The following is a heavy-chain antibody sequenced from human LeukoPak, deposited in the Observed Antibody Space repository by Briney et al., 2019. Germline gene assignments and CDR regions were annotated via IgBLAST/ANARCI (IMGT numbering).Heavy chain of an antibody. D-gene: IGHD5-24*01. CDR3: TRLGDGYKIDY. V-gene: IGHV3-73*01. J-gene: IGHJ4*02. CDR1: GFTFSGSA. Sequence: GGSLRLSCAASGFTFSGSAMHWVRQASGKGLEGVGRIRSKANSYATAYAASVKGRFTISRDDSKNTAYLQMNSLKTEDTAVYYCTRLGDGYKIDYWGQGALVTVSS. CDR2: IRSKANSYAT.